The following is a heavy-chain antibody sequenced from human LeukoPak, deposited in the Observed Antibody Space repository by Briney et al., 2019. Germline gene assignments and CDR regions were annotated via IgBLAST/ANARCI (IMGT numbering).Heavy chain of an antibody. CDR1: GFTSDVYA. V-gene: IGHV3-43*02. J-gene: IGHJ3*02. CDR2: ISGDGGST. Sequence: PGGSLRLSCAASGFTSDVYAMQWVRQAPGKGLEWVSLISGDGGSTYYADSVKGRFTISRDNSKNSLYLQMNSLRTEDTALYYCAKDKRAAMVGYAFDIWGQGTMVTASS. CDR3: AKDKRAAMVGYAFDI. D-gene: IGHD5-18*01.